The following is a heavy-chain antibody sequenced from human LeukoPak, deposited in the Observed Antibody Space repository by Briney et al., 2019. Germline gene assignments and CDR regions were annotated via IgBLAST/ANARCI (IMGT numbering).Heavy chain of an antibody. J-gene: IGHJ4*02. Sequence: PPGGSLRLSCAASGFTFSRHWMSWVRQAPGKGLEWVANLKQDGNEIHYVDSVKGRFTISRGNAKNSLYLQMDSLRAEDTAVYYRARVHPAAGLIFDYWGQGTLVTVSS. CDR3: ARVHPAAGLIFDY. V-gene: IGHV3-7*03. CDR2: LKQDGNEI. CDR1: GFTFSRHW. D-gene: IGHD6-13*01.